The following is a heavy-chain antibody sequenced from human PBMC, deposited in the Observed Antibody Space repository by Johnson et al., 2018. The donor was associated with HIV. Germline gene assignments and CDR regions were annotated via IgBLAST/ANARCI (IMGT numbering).Heavy chain of an antibody. CDR2: ISSSGGTT. D-gene: IGHD2-15*01. V-gene: IGHV3-48*04. Sequence: EVQLVESGGGVVQPGRSLRLSCAASRFTFNKYTMHWIRQAPGKGLEWVSYISSSGGTTHNADSVKGRFTISRNNAKNSLYLQMNSLRAEDTALYYCARDRAIGGWSIDIWGQGTMVTVSS. CDR3: ARDRAIGGWSIDI. J-gene: IGHJ3*02. CDR1: RFTFNKYT.